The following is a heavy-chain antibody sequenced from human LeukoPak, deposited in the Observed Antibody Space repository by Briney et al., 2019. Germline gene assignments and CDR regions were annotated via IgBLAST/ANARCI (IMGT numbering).Heavy chain of an antibody. J-gene: IGHJ6*02. Sequence: RASVNVSCKASGGTFSSYAVSWVRQAPGQGLEWMGGIIPIFGTANYVQRFQGRVTLTADESTGTAYMELSSLRSEDTAVYFCARELRFYSGSDYYYYYGMDVWGQGTTVTVSS. V-gene: IGHV1-69*13. CDR2: IIPIFGTA. CDR1: GGTFSSYA. D-gene: IGHD3-22*01. CDR3: ARELRFYSGSDYYYYYGMDV.